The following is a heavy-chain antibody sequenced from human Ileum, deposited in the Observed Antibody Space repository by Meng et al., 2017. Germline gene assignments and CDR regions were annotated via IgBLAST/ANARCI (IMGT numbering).Heavy chain of an antibody. J-gene: IGHJ5*02. V-gene: IGHV3-30*07. D-gene: IGHD3-22*01. CDR2: IGPDGSAT. CDR3: AKERASSGRAGWFDP. CDR1: VSALSTYP. Sequence: GAGGGAGQPGRSLILSCVTSVSALSTYPMHWIRQAPGKGPEWRVVIGPDGSATSYADSIKGRSTISKDISRDTLYLQMNSLTTDAAAVYFCAKERASSGRAGWFDPWGQGTLVTVSS.